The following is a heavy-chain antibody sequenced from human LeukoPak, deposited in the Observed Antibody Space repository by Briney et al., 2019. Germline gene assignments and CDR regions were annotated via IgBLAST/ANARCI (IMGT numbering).Heavy chain of an antibody. J-gene: IGHJ4*02. Sequence: SGGSLRLSCAASGFTFSSYAMSWVRQAPGKGLEWVSAISGSGGSTYYADSVKGRFTISRDNSKNTLYLQMNSLRAEDTAVYYCAKDRLRFLEWFGPYYFDYWGQGTLVTVSS. V-gene: IGHV3-23*01. CDR1: GFTFSSYA. D-gene: IGHD3-3*01. CDR3: AKDRLRFLEWFGPYYFDY. CDR2: ISGSGGST.